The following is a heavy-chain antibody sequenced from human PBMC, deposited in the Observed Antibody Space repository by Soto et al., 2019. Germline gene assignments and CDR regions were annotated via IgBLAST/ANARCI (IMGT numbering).Heavy chain of an antibody. Sequence: VQLVESGGGVVQPGRSLRLSCAASGFTFSDYAMHWVRQAPGKGLEWVAVVSHDGRNTHYADSVKGRFTISRDSSKNTGSLEMTSLRSEDTAAYYCAKGGRQWLVTSDFTYWGQGALVTVSS. V-gene: IGHV3-30*18. CDR1: GFTFSDYA. J-gene: IGHJ4*02. CDR3: AKGGRQWLVTSDFTY. D-gene: IGHD6-19*01. CDR2: VSHDGRNT.